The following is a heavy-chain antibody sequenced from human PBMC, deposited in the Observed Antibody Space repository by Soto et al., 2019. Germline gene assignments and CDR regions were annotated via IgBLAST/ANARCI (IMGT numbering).Heavy chain of an antibody. J-gene: IGHJ5*02. V-gene: IGHV1-18*01. Sequence: GASVKVSCKASGYTFTSYGISWVRQAPGQGLEWMGWISAYNGNTNYAQKLQGRVTMTTDTSTSTAYMELRSLRSDDTAVYYCARVAGRAAAGTGWFDPWGQGTLVTVSS. CDR3: ARVAGRAAAGTGWFDP. CDR2: ISAYNGNT. CDR1: GYTFTSYG. D-gene: IGHD6-13*01.